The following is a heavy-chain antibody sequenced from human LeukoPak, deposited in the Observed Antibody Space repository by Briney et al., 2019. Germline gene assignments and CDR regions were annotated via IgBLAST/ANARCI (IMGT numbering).Heavy chain of an antibody. J-gene: IGHJ6*02. CDR1: GGSFSGYY. D-gene: IGHD3-16*02. V-gene: IGHV4-34*01. Sequence: SETLSLTCAVYGGSFSGYYWSWIRQPPGKGLEWIGEINHSGSTNYNPSLKSRVTISVDTSENQFSLKLSSVTAADTAVYYCARPSGVWGSYRYYYYYGMDVWGQGTTVTVSS. CDR2: INHSGST. CDR3: ARPSGVWGSYRYYYYYGMDV.